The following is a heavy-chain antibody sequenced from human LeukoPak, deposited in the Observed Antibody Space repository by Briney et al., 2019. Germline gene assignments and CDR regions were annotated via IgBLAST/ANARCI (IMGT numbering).Heavy chain of an antibody. CDR2: IDPHSGGT. J-gene: IGHJ4*02. Sequence: ASVKVSCEASGYTFTGYYIHSVRQAPGQGLEWMGWIDPHSGGTNYAQKFQGRVTMTRDTSISTAYMELSRLRSDDTAVYYCARVGVAGTLYYWGQGTLVTVSS. CDR1: GYTFTGYY. CDR3: ARVGVAGTLYY. D-gene: IGHD6-19*01. V-gene: IGHV1-2*02.